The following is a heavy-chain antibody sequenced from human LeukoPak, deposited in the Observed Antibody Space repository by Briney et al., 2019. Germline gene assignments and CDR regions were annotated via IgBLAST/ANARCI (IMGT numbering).Heavy chain of an antibody. CDR3: AKVSIAVAQSYYYGMDV. CDR2: ISYDGSNK. Sequence: PVRSLRVSCAASVFTFSGGGMYRVRQAPGKGLEWVAVISYDGSNKYYADSVKGRFTISRDNSKNTLYLQMNSLRAEDTAVYYCAKVSIAVAQSYYYGMDVWGQGTTVTVSS. J-gene: IGHJ6*01. CDR1: VFTFSGGG. D-gene: IGHD6-19*01. V-gene: IGHV3-30*18.